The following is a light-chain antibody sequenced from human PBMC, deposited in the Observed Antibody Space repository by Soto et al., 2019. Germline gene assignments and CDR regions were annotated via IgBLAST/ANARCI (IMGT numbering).Light chain of an antibody. V-gene: IGLV2-14*01. J-gene: IGLJ1*01. CDR1: SSDVGGYKY. CDR2: EVS. CDR3: NSYTSSSTLLYV. Sequence: QFALTQPASVSGSPGQSITMSCTGTSSDVGGYKYVSWYQQHPGKAPKLIIYEVSNRPSGVSYRFSGSKSGNTASLTISGLQAEDAADYYCNSYTSSSTLLYVFGTGTKLTVL.